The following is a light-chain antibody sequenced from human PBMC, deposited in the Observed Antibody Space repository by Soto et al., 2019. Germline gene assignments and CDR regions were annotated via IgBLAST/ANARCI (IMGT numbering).Light chain of an antibody. J-gene: IGLJ2*01. CDR2: KDT. Sequence: SYELTQPSSVSVSPGQTARITCSGDVLPKKYARWFQQKPGQAPVLVIYKDTERTSGIPERFSGSSSGTTVTLTISGAQVEDEGDYYCYSAADNNLVFGGGTKLTVL. V-gene: IGLV3-27*01. CDR1: VLPKKY. CDR3: YSAADNNLV.